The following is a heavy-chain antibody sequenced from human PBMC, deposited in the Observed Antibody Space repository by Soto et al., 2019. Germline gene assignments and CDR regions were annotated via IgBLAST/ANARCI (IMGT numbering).Heavy chain of an antibody. CDR2: IRSKAYGGTT. CDR1: GFTFDDYA. D-gene: IGHD1-1*01. J-gene: IGHJ6*02. V-gene: IGHV3-49*04. Sequence: GGSLRLSCTASGFTFDDYAMSWVRQAPGKGLEWVGFIRSKAYGGTTEYAASVKGRFTISRDDSKSIAYLQMNSLKTEDTAVYYCTRDGYPDYYYYGMDVWGQGTTVTVSS. CDR3: TRDGYPDYYYYGMDV.